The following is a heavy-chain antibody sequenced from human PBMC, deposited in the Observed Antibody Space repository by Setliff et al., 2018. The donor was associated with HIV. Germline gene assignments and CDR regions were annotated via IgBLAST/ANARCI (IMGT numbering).Heavy chain of an antibody. Sequence: PSETLSLTCTVSGGPIRSGSYYWTWIRQPAGKGPEWIGHIYTNGYTNYNPSLKSRVTISVDTSRDQFSLQLTSVTAADTAVYYCARAPPGIQNDAFDVWGQGTMVTVSS. CDR2: IYTNGYT. J-gene: IGHJ3*01. V-gene: IGHV4-61*09. CDR3: ARAPPGIQNDAFDV. CDR1: GGPIRSGSYY.